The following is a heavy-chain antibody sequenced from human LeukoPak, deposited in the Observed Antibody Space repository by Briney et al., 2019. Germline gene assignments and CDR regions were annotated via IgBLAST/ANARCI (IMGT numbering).Heavy chain of an antibody. CDR3: ANSCSSTSCHPAEYFQH. Sequence: GSLRLSCAASGFTFSSYAMSWVRQAPGKGLEWVSAISGSGGSTYYADSVKGRFTISRDNSKNTLYLQMNSLRAEDTAVYYCANSCSSTSCHPAEYFQHWGQGTLVTVSS. CDR1: GFTFSSYA. V-gene: IGHV3-23*01. D-gene: IGHD2-2*01. CDR2: ISGSGGST. J-gene: IGHJ1*01.